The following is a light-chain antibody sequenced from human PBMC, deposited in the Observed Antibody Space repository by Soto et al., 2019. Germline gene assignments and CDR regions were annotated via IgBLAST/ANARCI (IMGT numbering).Light chain of an antibody. CDR2: GAS. J-gene: IGKJ4*01. Sequence: EIVLTQSPGTLSLSPGERATLSCRASQSVSSSYLAWYQQKPGQAPGLLIYGASSRATGIPDRFSGSGSGTDFTLTISRLEPEDFAVYYCQRYGSSSLTFGGGTKVEIK. V-gene: IGKV3-20*01. CDR1: QSVSSSY. CDR3: QRYGSSSLT.